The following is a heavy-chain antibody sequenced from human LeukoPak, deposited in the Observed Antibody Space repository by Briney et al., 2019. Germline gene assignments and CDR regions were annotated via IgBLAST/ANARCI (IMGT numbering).Heavy chain of an antibody. Sequence: SETLSLTCTVSGGSISRYYWGWIRQPPGKGLEWIGYIYSSGSTNYNPSLKSRVTISLDTSKNQFSLKLSFATAADTAVYYCARGVAAPGTGGLSWFDPWGQGTLVTVSS. CDR1: GGSISRYY. J-gene: IGHJ5*02. V-gene: IGHV4-59*01. D-gene: IGHD6-13*01. CDR2: IYSSGST. CDR3: ARGVAAPGTGGLSWFDP.